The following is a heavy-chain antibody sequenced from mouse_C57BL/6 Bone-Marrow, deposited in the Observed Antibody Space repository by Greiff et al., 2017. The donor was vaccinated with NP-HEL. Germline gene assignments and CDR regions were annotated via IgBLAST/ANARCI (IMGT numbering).Heavy chain of an antibody. Sequence: QVQLQQPGAELVRPGSSVKLSCKASGYTFTSYWMHWVKQRPIQGLEWIGNIDPSDSETHYNQKFKDKATLTVDKSSSTADMQLSSLTSEDSAVYYCARDYGSSYAWFAYWGQGTLVTVSA. V-gene: IGHV1-52*01. CDR3: ARDYGSSYAWFAY. CDR2: IDPSDSET. D-gene: IGHD1-1*01. CDR1: GYTFTSYW. J-gene: IGHJ3*01.